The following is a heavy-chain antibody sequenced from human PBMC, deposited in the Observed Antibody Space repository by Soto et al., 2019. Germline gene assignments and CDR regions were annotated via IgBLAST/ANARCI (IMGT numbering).Heavy chain of an antibody. CDR3: ARGPQYSSSSGLPHYYYYYMDV. V-gene: IGHV4-34*01. D-gene: IGHD6-6*01. J-gene: IGHJ6*03. CDR1: GGSFSGYY. Sequence: QVQLQQWGAGLLKPSETLSLTCAVYGGSFSGYYWSWIRQPPGKGLEWIGEINHSGSTNYNPSLKSRVPISVDTSKNQFSLKLSSVTAADTAVYYCARGPQYSSSSGLPHYYYYYMDVWGKGTTVTVSS. CDR2: INHSGST.